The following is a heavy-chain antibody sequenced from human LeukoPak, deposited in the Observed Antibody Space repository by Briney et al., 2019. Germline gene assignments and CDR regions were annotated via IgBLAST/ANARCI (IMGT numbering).Heavy chain of an antibody. CDR3: ARHRRDEFWSGSYYSYMDV. J-gene: IGHJ6*03. CDR2: IYYSGIT. Sequence: PSETLSLTCTVSDGSLTSMSYHCGWIRQPPGKGLEWIGSIYYSGITYYNPSLKNRVTISVDTSKRQFSLKLSSVTAADTAVYCYARHRRDEFWSGSYYSYMDVWAKGTTVTVSS. CDR1: DGSLTSMSYH. V-gene: IGHV4-39*01. D-gene: IGHD3-3*01.